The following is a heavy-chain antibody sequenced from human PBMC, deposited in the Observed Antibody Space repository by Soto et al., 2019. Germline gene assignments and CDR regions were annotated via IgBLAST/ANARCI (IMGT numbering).Heavy chain of an antibody. V-gene: IGHV1-24*01. D-gene: IGHD6-13*01. CDR2: FDPEDGET. J-gene: IGHJ4*02. CDR1: GYTLTELS. Sequence: GASVKVSCKVSGYTLTELSMHWVRQAPGKGLEWMGGFDPEDGETIYARKFQGRVTMTEDTSTDTAYMELSSLRSEDTAVYYCATEVAAAGTTAFDYWGQGTLVTVSS. CDR3: ATEVAAAGTTAFDY.